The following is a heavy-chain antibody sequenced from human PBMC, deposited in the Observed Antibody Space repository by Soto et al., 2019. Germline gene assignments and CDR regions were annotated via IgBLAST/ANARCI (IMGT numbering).Heavy chain of an antibody. V-gene: IGHV1-69*06. CDR1: GGTFSSYA. CDR3: ARVPNWNYGGYNWFDP. CDR2: IIPIFGTA. Sequence: SVKVSCKASGGTFSSYAISWVRQAPGQGLEWMGGIIPIFGTANYAQKFQGRVTITADKSTSTAYMELSSLRSEDTAVYYCARVPNWNYGGYNWFDPWGQGTLVTVSS. J-gene: IGHJ5*02. D-gene: IGHD1-7*01.